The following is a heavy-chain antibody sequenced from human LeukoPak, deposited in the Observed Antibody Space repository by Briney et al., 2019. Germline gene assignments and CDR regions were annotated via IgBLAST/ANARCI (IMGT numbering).Heavy chain of an antibody. D-gene: IGHD1-26*01. CDR1: GGSISSYY. CDR3: ARGGGGAKAFYFDY. V-gene: IGHV4-59*04. J-gene: IGHJ4*02. CDR2: IYYSGST. Sequence: KSSETLSLTCTVSGGSISSYYWSWIRQPPGKGLEWIGYIYYSGSTNYNPSLKSRVTMSVDTTRKRFSLRLTSESAADTGVYYCARGGGGAKAFYFDYWGQGSLVTVSS.